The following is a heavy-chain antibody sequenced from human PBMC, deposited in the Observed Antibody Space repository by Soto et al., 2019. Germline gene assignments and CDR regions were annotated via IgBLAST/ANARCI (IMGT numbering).Heavy chain of an antibody. CDR2: VYFTGSTSY. J-gene: IGHJ4*02. CDR1: ADSIGDYY. CDR3: ATGRVYYGSEY. V-gene: IGHV4-59*01. D-gene: IGHD3-10*01. Sequence: QVLLQESGPGLVKPSETLSLTCTVPADSIGDYYWSWIRQPPGKGLEWIGYVYFTGSTSYNYNPSPKSRVAISIDTAKKQFSLNLGSVTAADTAIYYCATGRVYYGSEYWGQGTLVTVSS.